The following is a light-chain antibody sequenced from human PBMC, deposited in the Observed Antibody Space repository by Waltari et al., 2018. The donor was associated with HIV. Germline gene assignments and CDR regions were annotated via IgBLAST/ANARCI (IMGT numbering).Light chain of an antibody. J-gene: IGKJ1*01. CDR3: HHYNNWRET. Sequence: EILMTQSPATLSVSPGERATLSCRASQSVNSNLAWYQQNPGQTPRLLIYGTSTRATDTPARFSGSGSWTEFTLTISSLQSEDFAVYYCHHYNNWRETFGQGTKVEIK. V-gene: IGKV3-15*01. CDR1: QSVNSN. CDR2: GTS.